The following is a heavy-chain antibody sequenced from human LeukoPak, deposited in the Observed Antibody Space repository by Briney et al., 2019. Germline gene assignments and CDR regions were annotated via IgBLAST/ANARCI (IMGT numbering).Heavy chain of an antibody. J-gene: IGHJ4*02. CDR1: GFTFSSYW. CDR3: VRDGYKFDY. Sequence: GGSLRHSCAAYGFTFSSYWCLWVRQAPGIGPVWVSRINSDGSSTSYADSVKGRFTISRDNAKNTLYLQMNSLRAEDTAVYYCVRDGYKFDYWGQGTLVTVSS. V-gene: IGHV3-74*01. D-gene: IGHD5-24*01. CDR2: INSDGSST.